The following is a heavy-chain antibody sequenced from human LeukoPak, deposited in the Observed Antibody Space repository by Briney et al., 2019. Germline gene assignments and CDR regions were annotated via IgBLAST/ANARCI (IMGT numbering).Heavy chain of an antibody. V-gene: IGHV5-51*01. Sequence: GESLKISCKASENSFTTSWIGWVRQMPGRGLEWMGIIYPGDSDTRYSPSFQGQVTISADKSISTAYLQWSSLRASDTAMYYCANTRFKNLFHAFDIWGQGTMVTVSS. CDR3: ANTRFKNLFHAFDI. CDR1: ENSFTTSW. D-gene: IGHD1-14*01. J-gene: IGHJ3*02. CDR2: IYPGDSDT.